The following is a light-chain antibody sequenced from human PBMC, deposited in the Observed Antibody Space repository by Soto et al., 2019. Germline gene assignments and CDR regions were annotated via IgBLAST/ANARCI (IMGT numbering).Light chain of an antibody. CDR3: QQRSNWPPIT. J-gene: IGKJ5*01. V-gene: IGKV3D-20*02. Sequence: EIVLTQSPGTLSLSPGERATLSCRASQSVSNNYLAWHQQKPGQAPRLLIYDASNRATGIPDRFSGSGSGTDFTLTISSLEPEDFAVYYCQQRSNWPPITFGQGTRLEIK. CDR1: QSVSNNY. CDR2: DAS.